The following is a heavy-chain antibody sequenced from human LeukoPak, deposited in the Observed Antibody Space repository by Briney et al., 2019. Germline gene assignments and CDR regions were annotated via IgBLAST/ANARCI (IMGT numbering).Heavy chain of an antibody. V-gene: IGHV4-31*03. CDR3: ARAVAGSFDI. J-gene: IGHJ3*02. Sequence: PSQTLTLTCTVSGGSISSGGYYWSWIRQHPGKGLEWIGYIYYSGSTNYNPSLKSRVTISVDTSKNQFSLKLSSVTAADTAVYYCARAVAGSFDIWSQGTMVTVSS. CDR1: GGSISSGGYY. CDR2: IYYSGST. D-gene: IGHD6-19*01.